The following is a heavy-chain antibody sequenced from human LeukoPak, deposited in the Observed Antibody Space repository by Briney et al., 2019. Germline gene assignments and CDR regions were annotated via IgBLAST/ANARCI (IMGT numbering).Heavy chain of an antibody. V-gene: IGHV3-48*01. D-gene: IGHD2-2*01. CDR1: GFTFISYS. CDR3: ARDRDIVVVPALPGFDY. CDR2: ISSSSSTI. Sequence: HTGGSLRLSCAASGFTFISYSMNWVRQAPGKGLEWVSYISSSSSTIYYADSVKGRFTISRDNAKNSLYLQMNSLRAEDTAVYYCARDRDIVVVPALPGFDYWGQGTLVTVSS. J-gene: IGHJ4*02.